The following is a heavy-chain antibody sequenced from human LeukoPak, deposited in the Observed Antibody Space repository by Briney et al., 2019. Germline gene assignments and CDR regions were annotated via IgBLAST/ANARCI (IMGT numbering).Heavy chain of an antibody. Sequence: SETLSLTCTVSGYSMSSGYYWGWIRQPPERGLEWIGSMYHTGSTYYNPSLKSRVTISVDTSKNQFSLKLSSVTAADTAVYYCARYDMTTPENAFDYWGQGTLVTVSS. CDR1: GYSMSSGYY. J-gene: IGHJ4*02. CDR2: MYHTGST. CDR3: ARYDMTTPENAFDY. D-gene: IGHD4-17*01. V-gene: IGHV4-38-2*02.